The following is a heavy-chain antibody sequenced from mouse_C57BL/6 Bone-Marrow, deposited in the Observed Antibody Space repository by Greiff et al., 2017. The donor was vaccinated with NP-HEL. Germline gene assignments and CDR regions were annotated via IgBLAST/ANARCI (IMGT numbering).Heavy chain of an antibody. Sequence: EVQVVESGGGLVQPKGSLKLSCAASGFSFNTYAMNWVRQAPGKGLEWVARIRSKSNNYATYYADSVKDRFTISRDDSESMLYLQMNNLKTEDTAMYYCVRGYYGNYWYFDVWGTGTTVTVSS. J-gene: IGHJ1*03. V-gene: IGHV10-1*01. CDR2: IRSKSNNYAT. CDR3: VRGYYGNYWYFDV. CDR1: GFSFNTYA. D-gene: IGHD2-1*01.